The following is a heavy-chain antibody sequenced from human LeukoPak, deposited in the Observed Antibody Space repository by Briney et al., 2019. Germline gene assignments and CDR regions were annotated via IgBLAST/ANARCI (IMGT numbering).Heavy chain of an antibody. Sequence: SETLSLTCTVSGGSISSYYWSWIRQPPGKGLEWIGYIYYSGSTNYNPSLKSRVTISVDMSKNQLSLKLSSVTAADTAVYYCARAVVPATIHRNNWFDPWGQGTLVTVSS. J-gene: IGHJ5*02. D-gene: IGHD2-2*02. V-gene: IGHV4-59*01. CDR3: ARAVVPATIHRNNWFDP. CDR1: GGSISSYY. CDR2: IYYSGST.